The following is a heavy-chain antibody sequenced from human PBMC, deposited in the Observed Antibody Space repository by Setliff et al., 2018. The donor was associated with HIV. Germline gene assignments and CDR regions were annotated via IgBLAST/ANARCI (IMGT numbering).Heavy chain of an antibody. Sequence: ASVKVSCKASGYDFTSTAINWVRQAPGQGLEWMRWINTNTGNPTYVQDFTGRFVFSLDTSVSTAYLQISSLKSDDTAVYYCARDRATKLDYWGQGTLVTVSS. CDR1: GYDFTSTA. V-gene: IGHV7-4-1*02. J-gene: IGHJ4*02. CDR3: ARDRATKLDY. CDR2: INTNTGNP.